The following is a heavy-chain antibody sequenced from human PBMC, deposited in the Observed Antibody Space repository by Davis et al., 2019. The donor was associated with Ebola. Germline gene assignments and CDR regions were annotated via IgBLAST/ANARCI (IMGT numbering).Heavy chain of an antibody. V-gene: IGHV3-21*01. CDR1: GFTFSSYS. CDR3: ARERRCSGGSCYPRGYFDY. Sequence: GESLKISCAASGFTFSSYSMNWVRQAPGKGLEWVSSISSSSSYIYYADSVKGRFTISRDNAKNSLYLQMNSLRAEDTAVYYCARERRCSGGSCYPRGYFDYWGQGTLVTVSS. D-gene: IGHD2-15*01. J-gene: IGHJ4*02. CDR2: ISSSSSYI.